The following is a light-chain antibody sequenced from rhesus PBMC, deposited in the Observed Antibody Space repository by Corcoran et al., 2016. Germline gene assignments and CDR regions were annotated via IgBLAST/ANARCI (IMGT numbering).Light chain of an antibody. Sequence: ETVVTQSPATLSLSPGERATLSCRASQSVGSYLAWYQQKPGQAPRPLNFVASSRATGIPDRFSGRGSGTDFTLTISSLEPEDVGVYYCQQSSNLWTFGQGTKVEIK. V-gene: IGKV3-24*04. CDR2: VAS. CDR3: QQSSNLWT. J-gene: IGKJ1*01. CDR1: QSVGSY.